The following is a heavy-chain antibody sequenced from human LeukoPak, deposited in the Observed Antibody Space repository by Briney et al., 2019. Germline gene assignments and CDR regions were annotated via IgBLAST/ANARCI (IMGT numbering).Heavy chain of an antibody. Sequence: PGGSLGLSCAASGFTFSDYYMAWIRQAPGKGLEWVSYISSSSSYTNYADSVKGRFTISRDNAENSLYLQMNSLRAEDTAVYYCARDVYYGSGSYFFDYWGQGTLVTVSS. CDR2: ISSSSSYT. V-gene: IGHV3-11*05. CDR1: GFTFSDYY. D-gene: IGHD3-10*01. CDR3: ARDVYYGSGSYFFDY. J-gene: IGHJ4*02.